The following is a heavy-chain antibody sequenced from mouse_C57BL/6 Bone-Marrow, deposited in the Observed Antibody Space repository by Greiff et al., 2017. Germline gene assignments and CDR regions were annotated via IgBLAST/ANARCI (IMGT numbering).Heavy chain of an antibody. D-gene: IGHD1-1*01. CDR3: ARSAGYGRRDY. V-gene: IGHV1-26*01. CDR2: INPNNGGT. J-gene: IGHJ2*01. Sequence: EVQLQQSGPELVKPWASVKISCKASGYTFTDYYMNWVKQSHGKSLEWIGDINPNNGGTSYNQKFKGKATLTVDKSSSTAYMELRILTSEDSAVYYCARSAGYGRRDYGGQGTTLTVSS. CDR1: GYTFTDYY.